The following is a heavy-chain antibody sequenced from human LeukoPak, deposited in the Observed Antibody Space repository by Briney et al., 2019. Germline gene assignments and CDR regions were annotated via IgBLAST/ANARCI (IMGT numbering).Heavy chain of an antibody. CDR1: GYRFNADW. CDR2: IYPDDSDT. J-gene: IGHJ3*01. CDR3: ARANMPSYYGSRGYDAFVV. Sequence: GESLKISGKGSGYRFNADWIGWGRQMPGKGLEWMGIIYPDDSDTRYSPSFQGQVTISADKSVRTAYLQWSSLKASDTAMYYCARANMPSYYGSRGYDAFVVWAQGTMVTVSS. V-gene: IGHV5-51*01. D-gene: IGHD3-22*01.